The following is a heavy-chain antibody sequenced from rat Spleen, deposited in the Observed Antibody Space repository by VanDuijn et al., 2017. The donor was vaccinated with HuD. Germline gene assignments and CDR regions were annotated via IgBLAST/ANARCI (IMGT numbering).Heavy chain of an antibody. J-gene: IGHJ3*01. CDR2: ITYDGSST. V-gene: IGHV5S10*01. CDR1: GFTFSNYD. D-gene: IGHD1-11*01. Sequence: EVQLVESGGDLVQPGRSLKLSCAASGFTFSNYDMVWVRQAPKKGLEWVTTITYDGSSTYYRDSVKGRFTISRDNAKSTLYLQMDSLRSEDTATYYCARHGEINYGGYRDNWFAYWGQGTLVTVSS. CDR3: ARHGEINYGGYRDNWFAY.